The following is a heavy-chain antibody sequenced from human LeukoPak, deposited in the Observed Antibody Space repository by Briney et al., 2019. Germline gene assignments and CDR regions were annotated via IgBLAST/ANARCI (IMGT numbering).Heavy chain of an antibody. CDR1: GLTFSIYA. CDR2: ISGRDNGT. D-gene: IGHD3-10*01. CDR3: AKGFYHYFGSGSYTLDF. Sequence: RGSLRLSCAASGLTFSIYAMTWVRQGPGKGLELVSGISGRDNGTWYADSVKGRFTISRDNSKNTLYLQMNTLTGEDTAVYYCAKGFYHYFGSGSYTLDFWGQGTQVTVSS. J-gene: IGHJ4*02. V-gene: IGHV3-23*01.